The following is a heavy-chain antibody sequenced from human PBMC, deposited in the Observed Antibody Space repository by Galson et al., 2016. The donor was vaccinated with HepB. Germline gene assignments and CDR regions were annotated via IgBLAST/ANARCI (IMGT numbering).Heavy chain of an antibody. CDR1: GGSITSSGYY. V-gene: IGHV4-31*03. CDR3: ARYFDH. Sequence: TLSLTCTVSGGSITSSGYYWSWIRQYPGKGLEWLGYIYYTGSTFYNPSLQSRVTISLDTSKNQFSMRLSSVTAADTAVYYCARYFDHWGQGILVTVSS. J-gene: IGHJ4*02. CDR2: IYYTGST.